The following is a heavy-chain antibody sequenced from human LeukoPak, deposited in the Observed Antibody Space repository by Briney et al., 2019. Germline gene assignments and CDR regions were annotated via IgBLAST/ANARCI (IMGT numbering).Heavy chain of an antibody. CDR3: AKGIYSSGWSYFDY. J-gene: IGHJ4*01. V-gene: IGHV3-23*01. CDR2: LSGSGITT. D-gene: IGHD6-19*01. Sequence: GGSLGLSRAASGFTFSNSAMSWVRQAPGKGLEWVSTLSGSGITTYYADSVKGRFTISRDNSKNTLYLQMNTLRAEDSALYYCAKGIYSSGWSYFDYWGHGTLVTVSS. CDR1: GFTFSNSA.